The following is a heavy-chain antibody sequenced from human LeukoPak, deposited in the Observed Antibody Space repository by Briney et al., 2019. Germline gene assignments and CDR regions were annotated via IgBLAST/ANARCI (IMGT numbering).Heavy chain of an antibody. CDR2: ITGDGGDT. V-gene: IGHV3-23*01. J-gene: IGHJ4*02. CDR3: AKARGQSSDWSLDY. CDR1: GFTFSRYE. Sequence: PGGSLRLSCAASGFTFSRYEMTWVRQAPGKGLEWVSAITGDGGDTNHADSVKGRFTISRDNSANTLSLQMNSLRPEDTAMYYCAKARGQSSDWSLDYWGQGTLVTVSS. D-gene: IGHD6-19*01.